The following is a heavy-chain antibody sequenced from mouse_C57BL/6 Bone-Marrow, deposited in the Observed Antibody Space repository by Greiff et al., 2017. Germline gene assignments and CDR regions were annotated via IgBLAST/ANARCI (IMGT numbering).Heavy chain of an antibody. D-gene: IGHD2-5*01. J-gene: IGHJ3*01. CDR1: GYSFTGYY. CDR2: INPSTGGT. V-gene: IGHV1-42*01. Sequence: VQLKESGPELVKPGASVKISCKASGYSFTGYYMNWVKQSPEKSLEWIGEINPSTGGTTYNQKFKAKATLTVDKSSSTAYMQLKSLTSEDSAVYYCARGSKVAYWGQGTLVTVSA. CDR3: ARGSKVAY.